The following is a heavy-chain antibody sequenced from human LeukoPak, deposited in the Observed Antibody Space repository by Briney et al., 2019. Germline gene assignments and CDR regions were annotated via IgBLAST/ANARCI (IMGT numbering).Heavy chain of an antibody. CDR1: GGSISSTTYF. D-gene: IGHD6-19*01. J-gene: IGHJ4*02. V-gene: IGHV4-39*01. Sequence: SETLSLTCTVSGGSISSTTYFWGWIRQPPGKGLEWSGSMSSSGTTYYNPSLKSRLTISVDTSKNQFSLKLSSVTAADTAVYYCARHEGITMASASFAFDYWGQGTLVTVSS. CDR3: ARHEGITMASASFAFDY. CDR2: MSSSGTT.